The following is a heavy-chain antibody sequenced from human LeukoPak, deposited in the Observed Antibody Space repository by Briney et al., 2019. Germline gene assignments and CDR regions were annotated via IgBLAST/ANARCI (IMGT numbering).Heavy chain of an antibody. J-gene: IGHJ4*02. CDR1: GYSISSGYY. CDR3: ARLMVYAGLGLDYFDY. V-gene: IGHV4-38-2*01. Sequence: SETLSLTCAVSGYSISSGYYWGWIRQPPGKGLEWIGSIYHSGSTYYNPSLKSRATISVDTSKNQFSLKLSSVTAADTAVYYCARLMVYAGLGLDYFDYWGQGTPVTVSS. D-gene: IGHD2-8*01. CDR2: IYHSGST.